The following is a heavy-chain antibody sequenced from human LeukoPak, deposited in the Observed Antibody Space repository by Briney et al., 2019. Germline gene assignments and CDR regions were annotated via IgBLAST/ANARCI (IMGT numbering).Heavy chain of an antibody. V-gene: IGHV1-18*01. CDR1: GYTFTSYG. CDR3: ARVNRGSGSYYPKYYYYGMDV. Sequence: ASVKVSCKASGYTFTSYGISWVRQAPGQGLEWMGWISAYNGNTNYAQKLQGRVTMTTDTSTSTAYMELRSLRSGDTAVYYCARVNRGSGSYYPKYYYYGMDVWGQGTTVTVSS. J-gene: IGHJ6*02. D-gene: IGHD3-10*01. CDR2: ISAYNGNT.